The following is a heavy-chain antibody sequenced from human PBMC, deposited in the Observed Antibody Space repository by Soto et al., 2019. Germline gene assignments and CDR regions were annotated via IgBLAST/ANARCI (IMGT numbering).Heavy chain of an antibody. D-gene: IGHD4-17*01. J-gene: IGHJ6*02. Sequence: PGESLKISCKGSGYSFTSYYIAWVRQMPGKGLEWMGIIYPTNSETTYNPSFHGQVTISADKSLRTAYLQWSSLKASDTALYYCARLFPTVTTHHRYYYGMDVWGQGTTVTVSS. CDR3: ARLFPTVTTHHRYYYGMDV. CDR1: GYSFTSYY. V-gene: IGHV5-51*01. CDR2: IYPTNSET.